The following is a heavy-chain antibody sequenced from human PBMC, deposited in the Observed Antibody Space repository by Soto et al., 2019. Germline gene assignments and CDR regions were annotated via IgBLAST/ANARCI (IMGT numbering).Heavy chain of an antibody. V-gene: IGHV1-2*02. D-gene: IGHD3-22*01. J-gene: IGHJ5*02. CDR3: ARGDFDSSANYYAGWFDP. CDR2: INPNSGGT. Sequence: QVQLVQSGAEVKKPGASVKVSCEASGYTFTAYYMHWLRQAPGQGLEWMGWINPNSGGTKYAQKFQGRVTMTNDTSISTAYMELSRLGSDDTAVYYCARGDFDSSANYYAGWFDPWGQGTLVTVSS. CDR1: GYTFTAYY.